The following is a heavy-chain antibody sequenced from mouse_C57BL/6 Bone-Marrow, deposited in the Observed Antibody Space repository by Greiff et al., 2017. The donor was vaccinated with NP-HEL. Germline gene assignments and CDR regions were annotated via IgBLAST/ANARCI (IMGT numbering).Heavy chain of an antibody. V-gene: IGHV2-2*01. D-gene: IGHD2-2*01. CDR2: IWSGGST. J-gene: IGHJ4*01. CDR1: GFSLTSYG. Sequence: VKLKESGPGLVQPSQSLSITCTVSGFSLTSYGVHWVRQSPGKGLEWLGVIWSGGSTDYNAAFISRLSISKDNSKSQVFFKMNSLQADDTAIYYCARRVIYAMDYWGQGTSVTVSS. CDR3: ARRVIYAMDY.